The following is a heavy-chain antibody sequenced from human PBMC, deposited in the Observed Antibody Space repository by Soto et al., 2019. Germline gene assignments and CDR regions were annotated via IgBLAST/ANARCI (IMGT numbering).Heavy chain of an antibody. CDR2: IKEDGSLK. CDR1: GFTFRGYW. D-gene: IGHD2-21*01. CDR3: ARDSGGSRNSFFYDTYDF. V-gene: IGHV3-7*01. J-gene: IGHJ3*01. Sequence: GGSLRLSWAASGFTFRGYWMTWVRQIPGKGLEWVANIKEDGSLKYYVDSVEGRFTISRDNAGSSLYLQMSSLRAEDTAMYYCARDSGGSRNSFFYDTYDFWGQGTMVTVSS.